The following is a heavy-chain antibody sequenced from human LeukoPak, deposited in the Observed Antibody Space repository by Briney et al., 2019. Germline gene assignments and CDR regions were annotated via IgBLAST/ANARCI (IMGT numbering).Heavy chain of an antibody. CDR2: IKSDGTT. V-gene: IGHV3-15*07. J-gene: IGHJ4*02. CDR1: GFTFSNTW. Sequence: GGSPRLSCAASGFTFSNTWMNWVRQPPGKGLEWVGRIKSDGTTDYIASVKGRFTISRDNSEDTVYLQMDSLKTEDTAVYYCTTDPRHWGQGTLVTVSS. CDR3: TTDPRH.